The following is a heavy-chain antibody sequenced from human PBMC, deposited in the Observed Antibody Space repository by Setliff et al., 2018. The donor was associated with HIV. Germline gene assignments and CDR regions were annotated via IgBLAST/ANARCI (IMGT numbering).Heavy chain of an antibody. J-gene: IGHJ4*02. CDR3: ARVFVDTAVLRVLEYYFDS. Sequence: LSLTCTVSDSGTYYWSWIRQPAGKGLEWIGRVSSRGDTNYNPSLKSRVTMSVDTSKNQFSLKLTSATASDTAVYYCARVFVDTAVLRVLEYYFDSWGRGTLVTVSS. V-gene: IGHV4-4*07. CDR1: DSGTYY. CDR2: VSSRGDT. D-gene: IGHD5-18*01.